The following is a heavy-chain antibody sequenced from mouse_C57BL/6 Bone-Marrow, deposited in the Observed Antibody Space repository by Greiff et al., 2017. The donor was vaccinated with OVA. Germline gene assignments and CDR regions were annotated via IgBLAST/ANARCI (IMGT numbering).Heavy chain of an antibody. CDR2: ISDGGSYT. CDR3: ARDLLLSHFDY. Sequence: EVKLMESGGGLVKPGGSLKLSCAASGFTFSSYAMSWVRQTPEKRLEWVATISDGGSYTYYPDHVKGRFTISRDNAKNNLYLQMSHLKSEDTAMYYCARDLLLSHFDYWGQGTTLTVSS. V-gene: IGHV5-4*01. J-gene: IGHJ2*01. D-gene: IGHD2-1*01. CDR1: GFTFSSYA.